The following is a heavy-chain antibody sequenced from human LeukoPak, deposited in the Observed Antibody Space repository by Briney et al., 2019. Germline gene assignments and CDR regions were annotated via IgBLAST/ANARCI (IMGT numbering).Heavy chain of an antibody. Sequence: PGGSLRLSCAASGFNFNNAWLDWVRQTPGQGLEWVGQIKTNADGGTADYAAPVKGRFTILRDDSKNMLYLQMNSLKTEDTAVYFCTAGLFGESNYWGQGTLVTVSS. CDR3: TAGLFGESNY. CDR2: IKTNADGGTA. J-gene: IGHJ4*02. CDR1: GFNFNNAW. D-gene: IGHD3-10*02. V-gene: IGHV3-15*07.